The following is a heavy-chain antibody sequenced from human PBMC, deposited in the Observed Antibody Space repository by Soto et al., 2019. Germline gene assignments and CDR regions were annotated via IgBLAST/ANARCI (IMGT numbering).Heavy chain of an antibody. CDR1: GGSIWEKY. V-gene: IGHV4-4*07. J-gene: IGHJ5*02. D-gene: IGHD6-13*01. CDR3: VASLAASGLNWLDP. Sequence: SETLSLTSIVSGGSIWEKYWNWVRQPPGKGLEWIGLIFANGHTDYNPSLKSRVTMSVDASKNQFSLRLTSMTAADTAVYYCVASLAASGLNWLDPWGRGTLVTVSS. CDR2: IFANGHT.